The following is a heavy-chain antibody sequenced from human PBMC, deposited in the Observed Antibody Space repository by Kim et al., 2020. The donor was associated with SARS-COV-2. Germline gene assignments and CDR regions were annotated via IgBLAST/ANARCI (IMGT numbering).Heavy chain of an antibody. CDR2: ISPYNGQT. CDR1: GYTFINNP. CDR3: PRGSWDWSEFFDY. D-gene: IGHD1-1*01. Sequence: ASVKVSCKASGYTFINNPISWVRQAPGQGLEWVGWISPYNGQTDYAQRFQGRVTMTADTSTNTAYMELKSLISDDTAVYYFPRGSWDWSEFFDYWGQGTL. V-gene: IGHV1-18*01. J-gene: IGHJ4*02.